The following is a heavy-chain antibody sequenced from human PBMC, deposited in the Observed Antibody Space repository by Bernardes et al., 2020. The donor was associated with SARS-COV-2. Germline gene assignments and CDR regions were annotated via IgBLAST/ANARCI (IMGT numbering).Heavy chain of an antibody. CDR3: ARLPPGDFWSGYYYYYYYGMDV. CDR1: GYSFTSYW. J-gene: IGHJ6*02. CDR2: IYPGDSDT. V-gene: IGHV5-51*01. D-gene: IGHD3-3*01. Sequence: GESLNISCKGSGYSFTSYWIGWVRQMPGKGLAWMGIIYPGDSDTRYSPSFQGQVTISADKSISTAYLQWSSLKASDTAMYYCARLPPGDFWSGYYYYYYYGMDVWGQGTTVTVSS.